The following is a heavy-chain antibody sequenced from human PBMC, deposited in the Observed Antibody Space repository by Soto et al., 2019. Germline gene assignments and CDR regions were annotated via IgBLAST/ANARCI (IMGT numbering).Heavy chain of an antibody. CDR2: INPNSGGT. CDR1: GYTFTGYY. CDR3: ARDLRPAAGPNANYYYGMDV. J-gene: IGHJ6*02. V-gene: IGHV1-2*04. D-gene: IGHD6-13*01. Sequence: ASVKVSCKASGYTFTGYYMHWVRQAPGQGLEWMGWINPNSGGTNYAQKFQGWVTMTRDTSISTAYMELSRLRSDDTAVYYCARDLRPAAGPNANYYYGMDVWGQGTTVTVSS.